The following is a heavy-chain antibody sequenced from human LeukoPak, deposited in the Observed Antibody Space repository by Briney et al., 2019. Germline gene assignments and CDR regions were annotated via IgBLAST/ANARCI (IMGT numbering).Heavy chain of an antibody. D-gene: IGHD4-23*01. Sequence: GASVKVSCKASGYTFTSYDINWVRQATGQGLEWMGWMNPNSGNTGYAQKFQGRVTMTRNTSISTAYMELSSLRSEDTAVYYCARDYGGKHYYYYMDVWGKGTTVTISS. CDR1: GYTFTSYD. V-gene: IGHV1-8*01. J-gene: IGHJ6*03. CDR2: MNPNSGNT. CDR3: ARDYGGKHYYYYMDV.